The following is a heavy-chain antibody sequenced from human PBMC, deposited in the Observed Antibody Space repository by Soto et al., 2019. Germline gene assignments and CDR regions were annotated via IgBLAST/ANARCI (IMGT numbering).Heavy chain of an antibody. D-gene: IGHD5-12*01. CDR1: GFTFSSYG. V-gene: IGHV3-30*18. Sequence: QPGGSLRLSCAASGFTFSSYGMHWVRQAPGKGLEWVAVISYDGSNKYYADSVKGRFTISRDNSKNTLYLQMNSLRAEDTAVYYCAKVRWLRLNYYYGMDVWGQGTTVTVSS. CDR3: AKVRWLRLNYYYGMDV. J-gene: IGHJ6*02. CDR2: ISYDGSNK.